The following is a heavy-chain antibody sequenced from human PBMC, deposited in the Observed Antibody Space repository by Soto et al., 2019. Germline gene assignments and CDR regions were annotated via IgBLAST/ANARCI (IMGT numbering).Heavy chain of an antibody. D-gene: IGHD3-10*01. CDR2: IYHSGST. CDR3: ARLTWFGPVWYFDL. J-gene: IGHJ2*01. Sequence: QVQLQESGPGLVKPSGTLSLTCAVSSGSISSSNWWRWVRQPPGKGLEWIGEIYHSGSTNYNPYLKSPVTISVDKSKNQFSLKLSSVTAADRAVYYCARLTWFGPVWYFDLWGRGTLVTVSS. CDR1: SGSISSSNW. V-gene: IGHV4-4*02.